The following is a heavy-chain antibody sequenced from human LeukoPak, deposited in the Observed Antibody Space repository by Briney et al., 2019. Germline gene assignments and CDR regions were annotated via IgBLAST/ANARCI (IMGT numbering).Heavy chain of an antibody. CDR3: ARDRGYSTFDY. CDR2: IKEDGSDI. Sequence: GGSLRLSCAASAFTFSNYGMSWVRQAPGKGLEWVAKIKEDGSDINYVDSVKGRFTISRDNAKNSLYLQMNSLRVDDTAVYYCARDRGYSTFDYWGQGTLVTVSS. V-gene: IGHV3-7*01. CDR1: AFTFSNYG. J-gene: IGHJ4*02. D-gene: IGHD4-23*01.